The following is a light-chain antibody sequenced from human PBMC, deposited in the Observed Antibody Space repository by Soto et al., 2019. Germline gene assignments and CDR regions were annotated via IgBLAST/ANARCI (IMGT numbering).Light chain of an antibody. CDR2: EDN. CDR1: KLGDKY. Sequence: SYELTQPPSVSVSPGQTASITCSGNKLGDKYACWYQQKPGQSPVLVIYEDNRRPSGIPERFSGSNSGNTATLTISGTQATDEADYYCQAWDSNTAVFGGGTKVTVL. CDR3: QAWDSNTAV. V-gene: IGLV3-1*01. J-gene: IGLJ3*02.